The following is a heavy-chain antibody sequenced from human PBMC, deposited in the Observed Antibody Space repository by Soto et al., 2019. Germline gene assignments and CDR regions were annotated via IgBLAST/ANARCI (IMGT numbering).Heavy chain of an antibody. CDR2: ISTSGGST. CDR1: GFTFSSYA. D-gene: IGHD3-3*01. Sequence: EVQLLESGGGLVQPGGSLRLSCAASGFTFSSYAMSWVRQAPGKGLEWVPGISTSGGSTHYADSVKGRFTISRDNSKNTLYLQMNSLRAEDTAVYYCAKDRDFWSGYFGPFDYWGQGTLVTVSS. CDR3: AKDRDFWSGYFGPFDY. V-gene: IGHV3-23*01. J-gene: IGHJ4*02.